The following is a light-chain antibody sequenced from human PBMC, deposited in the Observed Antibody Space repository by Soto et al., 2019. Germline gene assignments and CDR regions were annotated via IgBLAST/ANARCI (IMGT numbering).Light chain of an antibody. CDR3: QQYDGEPLT. J-gene: IGKJ3*01. CDR1: QTLSINS. CDR2: AAS. Sequence: EIVLTQSPDTLSLSPGERATLFCRASQTLSINSLAWYQQKPGQAPRLLIYAASTRDTGIPDRFNGSGSGTDFALTINRLEPEDFAVYYCQQYDGEPLTFGPGTKVDVK. V-gene: IGKV3-20*01.